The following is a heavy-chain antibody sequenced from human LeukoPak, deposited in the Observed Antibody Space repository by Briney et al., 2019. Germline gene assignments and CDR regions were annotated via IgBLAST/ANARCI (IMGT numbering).Heavy chain of an antibody. J-gene: IGHJ4*02. V-gene: IGHV3-33*01. CDR1: GFTFSSYG. CDR2: IWYDGSNE. D-gene: IGHD2-2*01. CDR3: ARDRFGKVVVPAAIGY. Sequence: PGGSLRLSCAASGFTFSSYGMHWVRQAPGKGLEWVAVIWYDGSNEYYADSVKGRFTISRDNSKNTLYLQMNSLRAEDTAVYYCARDRFGKVVVPAAIGYWGQGTLVAVSS.